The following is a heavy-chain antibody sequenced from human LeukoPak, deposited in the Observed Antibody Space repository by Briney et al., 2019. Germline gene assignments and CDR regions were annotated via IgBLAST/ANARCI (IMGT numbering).Heavy chain of an antibody. CDR1: GGSISSSSYY. J-gene: IGHJ4*02. CDR3: ARVVGYDSSGYSLRRTYYFDY. D-gene: IGHD3-22*01. V-gene: IGHV4-39*07. Sequence: ETSETLSLTCTVSGGSISSSSYYWGWIRQPPGKGLEWIGSIYYSGSTYYNPSLKSRVTISVDTSKNQFSLKLSSVTAADTAVYYCARVVGYDSSGYSLRRTYYFDYWGQGTLVTVSS. CDR2: IYYSGST.